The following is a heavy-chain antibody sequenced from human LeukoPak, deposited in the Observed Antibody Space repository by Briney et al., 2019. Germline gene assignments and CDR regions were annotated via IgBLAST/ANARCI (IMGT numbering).Heavy chain of an antibody. CDR3: ARDNDVPMGGVDALYYYYMDV. D-gene: IGHD3-3*01. CDR2: ISSSSSTI. V-gene: IGHV3-48*01. CDR1: GGSISSYY. J-gene: IGHJ6*03. Sequence: PSETLSLTRTVSGGSISSYYWSWIRQPPGKGLEWVSYISSSSSTIYYADSVKGRFTISRDNVKNSLYLQMNSLRAGDTAVYYCARDNDVPMGGVDALYYYYMDVWGKGTTVTVSS.